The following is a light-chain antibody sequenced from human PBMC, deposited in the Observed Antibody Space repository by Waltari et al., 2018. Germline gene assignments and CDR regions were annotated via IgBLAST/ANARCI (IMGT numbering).Light chain of an antibody. CDR3: QQYNSYSLLS. Sequence: DIQMTPSPSTLSASVGDRVLFSYRASQSISKCLAWYQQKPGKAPKLLIYKASTLESGVPSRFSGSGSGTEFTLTISSLQPEDFATYYCQQYNSYSLLSFGGGTKVEIK. V-gene: IGKV1-5*03. J-gene: IGKJ4*01. CDR1: QSISKC. CDR2: KAS.